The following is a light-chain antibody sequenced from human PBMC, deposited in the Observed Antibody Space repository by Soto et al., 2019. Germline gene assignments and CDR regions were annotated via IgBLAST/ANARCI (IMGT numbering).Light chain of an antibody. CDR3: QSYDSALSVYVV. CDR1: SSNIGANYD. Sequence: QSVLTQPPSVSGAPGQRITISCTGTSSNIGANYDVHWYQQLPGTAPKLLIYGDTNRPSGVPDRFSGSKSGTSAFLAITGLQAEDEADYYCQSYDSALSVYVVFGGGTKLTVL. CDR2: GDT. V-gene: IGLV1-40*01. J-gene: IGLJ2*01.